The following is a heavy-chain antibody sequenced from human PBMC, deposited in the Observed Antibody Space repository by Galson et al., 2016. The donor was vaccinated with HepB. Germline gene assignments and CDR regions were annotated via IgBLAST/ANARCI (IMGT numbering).Heavy chain of an antibody. V-gene: IGHV3-30-3*02. J-gene: IGHJ4*02. D-gene: IGHD2-2*01. CDR3: VKQGPAALHSHFDF. CDR1: GFNFRPYD. Sequence: SLRLSCAASGFNFRPYDMHWVRQAPGKGLELVTSVSYDGEDKNYADSVKGRFSISRDNSKNTVSLQMSGLRGEDTAVCYCVKQGPAALHSHFDFWGQGTLVTVSS. CDR2: VSYDGEDK.